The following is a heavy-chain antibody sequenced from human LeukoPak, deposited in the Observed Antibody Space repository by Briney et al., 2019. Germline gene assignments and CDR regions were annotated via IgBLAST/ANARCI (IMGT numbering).Heavy chain of an antibody. CDR3: ARVGSNTAMDYYYYYMDV. D-gene: IGHD5-18*01. CDR2: IIPIFGTA. J-gene: IGHJ6*03. CDR1: GGTFSSYA. V-gene: IGHV1-69*06. Sequence: SVKVSCKASGGTFSSYAISWVRQAPGQGLEWMGGIIPIFGTANYAQKFQGRVTITADKSTSTAYMELSSLRSEDPAVYYCARVGSNTAMDYYYYYMDVWGKGTTVTVSS.